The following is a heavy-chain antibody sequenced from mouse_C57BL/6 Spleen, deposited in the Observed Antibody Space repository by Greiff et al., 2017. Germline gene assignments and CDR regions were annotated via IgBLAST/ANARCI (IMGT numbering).Heavy chain of an antibody. CDR3: ARSGGSYWYFDV. CDR1: GYTFTSYW. J-gene: IGHJ1*03. Sequence: QVQLQQPGAELVKPGASVKMSCKASGYTFTSYWITWVKQRPGQGLEWIGDIYPGSGSTNYNEKFKSKATLTVDTSSSTAYMQLSSLTSVDSAVYYCARSGGSYWYFDVWGTGTTVTVSS. D-gene: IGHD1-1*01. CDR2: IYPGSGST. V-gene: IGHV1-55*01.